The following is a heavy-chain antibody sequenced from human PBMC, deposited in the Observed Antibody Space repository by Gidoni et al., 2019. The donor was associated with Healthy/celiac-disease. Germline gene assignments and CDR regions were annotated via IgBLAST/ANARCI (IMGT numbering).Heavy chain of an antibody. CDR2: ISYDGSNK. CDR3: ARSRRDEVLDAFDI. J-gene: IGHJ3*02. Sequence: QVQLVESGGGVVQPGRSLRLSCAASGLTFSSYAMHWVRQAPGKGLEWVAVISYDGSNKYYADSVKGRFTISRDNSKNTLYLQMNSLRAEDTAVYYCARSRRDEVLDAFDIWGQGTMVTVSS. CDR1: GLTFSSYA. V-gene: IGHV3-30-3*01.